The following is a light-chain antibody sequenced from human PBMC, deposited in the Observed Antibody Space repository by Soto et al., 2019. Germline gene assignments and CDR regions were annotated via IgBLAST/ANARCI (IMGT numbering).Light chain of an antibody. V-gene: IGKV3-20*01. Sequence: EIVLTQSPGTLSLSPGERATLSCRASQSVSSRDLAWYQQKPGQAPRLLIYGASSRATGIPDRFSGSGSGTDFTFTISRLEPEDCAVYYCQQYGSSPPYTFGQGNKLEIK. CDR2: GAS. J-gene: IGKJ2*01. CDR3: QQYGSSPPYT. CDR1: QSVSSRD.